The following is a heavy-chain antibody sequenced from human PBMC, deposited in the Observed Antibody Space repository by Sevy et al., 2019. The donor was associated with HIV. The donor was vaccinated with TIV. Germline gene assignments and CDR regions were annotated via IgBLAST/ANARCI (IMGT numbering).Heavy chain of an antibody. CDR1: GGSFSGYY. CDR2: INHSGST. V-gene: IGHV4-34*01. CDR3: AGGAAAGLGELTLVLYFDL. J-gene: IGHJ2*01. Sequence: SETLSLTCAVYGGSFSGYYWSWIRQPPGKGLEWIGEINHSGSTNYNPSLKSRVTISVDTSKNQFSLKLSSVTAADTAVYYCAGGAAAGLGELTLVLYFDLWGRGTLVTVSS. D-gene: IGHD1-26*01.